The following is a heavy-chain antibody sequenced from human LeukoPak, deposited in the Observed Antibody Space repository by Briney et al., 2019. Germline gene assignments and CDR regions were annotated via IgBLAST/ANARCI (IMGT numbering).Heavy chain of an antibody. Sequence: SETLSLTCAVYGGSFSGYYWSWIRQPPGKGLEWIGEINHSGSTNYNPSLKSRVTISVDTSKNQFSLKLSSVTAADTAVYYCARGFGRIAVAGHFDYWGQGTLVTVSS. CDR1: GGSFSGYY. CDR3: ARGFGRIAVAGHFDY. V-gene: IGHV4-34*01. J-gene: IGHJ4*02. D-gene: IGHD6-13*01. CDR2: INHSGST.